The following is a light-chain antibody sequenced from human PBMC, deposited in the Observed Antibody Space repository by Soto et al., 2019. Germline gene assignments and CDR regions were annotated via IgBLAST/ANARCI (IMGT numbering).Light chain of an antibody. V-gene: IGKV1-6*01. CDR1: QGIRND. Sequence: AIQMTQSPSSLSASVGDRVTITCRASQGIRNDLGWYQQKPGKAPRVLINAASTLQTGVPSRFSGTGSGTDFTLTISSLQPEDFATYYCLQDYNYPLTFGQGTKVDIK. CDR2: AAS. CDR3: LQDYNYPLT. J-gene: IGKJ1*01.